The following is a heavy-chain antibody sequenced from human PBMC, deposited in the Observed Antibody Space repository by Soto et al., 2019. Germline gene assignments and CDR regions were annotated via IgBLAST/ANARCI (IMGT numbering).Heavy chain of an antibody. D-gene: IGHD2-15*01. Sequence: QVQLVQSGAEVKKPGSTVKVSCKASGGTFSSYAISWGRQAPGQGLEWMGGIIPIFGTANYAQKFQGRVTIAADESPSKAYMELSSLRSEDTAVYYCARGGDIVVVVAATDHNWFDPWGQGTLVTVSS. CDR2: IIPIFGTA. J-gene: IGHJ5*02. CDR3: ARGGDIVVVVAATDHNWFDP. CDR1: GGTFSSYA. V-gene: IGHV1-69*12.